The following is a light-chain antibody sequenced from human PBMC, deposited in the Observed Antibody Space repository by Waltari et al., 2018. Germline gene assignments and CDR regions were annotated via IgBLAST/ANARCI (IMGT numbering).Light chain of an antibody. CDR3: SSYKSSSTLEL. CDR2: AVS. V-gene: IGLV2-14*03. Sequence: QQHTGKAPKRRLFAVSFRHSGVSNLFAGSKSGNTASLTISGLQAEDEPDYYCSSYKSSSTLELFGGGTSLTVL. J-gene: IGLJ2*01.